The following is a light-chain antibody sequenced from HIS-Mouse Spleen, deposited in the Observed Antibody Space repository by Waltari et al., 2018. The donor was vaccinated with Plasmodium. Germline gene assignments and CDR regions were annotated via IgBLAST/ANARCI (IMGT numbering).Light chain of an antibody. CDR1: QSISSW. V-gene: IGKV1-5*03. CDR2: KAS. CDR3: QQYNSYLFT. J-gene: IGKJ3*01. Sequence: DIQMTQSPSTLSASVGDRVTITCRASQSISSWLAWYQQKPGKAPKLLIYKASCLESGVPSRFSGSGSGTEFTLTISSLQPDDFATYYCQQYNSYLFTFGPGTKVDIK.